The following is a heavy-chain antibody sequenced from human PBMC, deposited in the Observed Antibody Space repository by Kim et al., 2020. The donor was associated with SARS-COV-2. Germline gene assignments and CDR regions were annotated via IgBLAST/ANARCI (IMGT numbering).Heavy chain of an antibody. CDR2: IKQDGSEK. V-gene: IGHV3-7*01. CDR3: ARDPLTLAAAAPRDWFDP. D-gene: IGHD6-13*01. Sequence: GGSLRLSCAASGFTFSSYWMSWVRQAPGKGLEWVANIKQDGSEKYYVDSVKGRFTISRDNAKNSLYLQMNSLRAEDTAVYYCARDPLTLAAAAPRDWFDPWGQGTLVTVSS. CDR1: GFTFSSYW. J-gene: IGHJ5*02.